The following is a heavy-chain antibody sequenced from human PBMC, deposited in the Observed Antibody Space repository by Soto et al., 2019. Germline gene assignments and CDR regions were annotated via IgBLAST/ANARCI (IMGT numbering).Heavy chain of an antibody. D-gene: IGHD3-16*01. J-gene: IGHJ4*02. V-gene: IGHV3-66*01. Sequence: EVQLVESGGGLVQPGGSLRLSCAASGFTVSTKYMSWVRQAPGKGLEWVSVIYSGGSTFYADSVRGRFTIYRDNPNKTVNLQMNSLRAEDTSVYYCARDPWAADYLGQGTLVTVSA. CDR1: GFTVSTKY. CDR2: IYSGGST. CDR3: ARDPWAADY.